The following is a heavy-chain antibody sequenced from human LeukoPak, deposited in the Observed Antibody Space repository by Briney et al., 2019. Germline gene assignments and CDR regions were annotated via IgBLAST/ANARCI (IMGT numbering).Heavy chain of an antibody. CDR3: ARGAYYYDSSGYPGWFDP. Sequence: SETLSLTCAVSGGSISSSNWWSWVRQPPGKGLEWIGEIYHSGSTNYNPSLKSRVTISVDTSKNQFSLKLSSVTAADTAVYYCARGAYYYDSSGYPGWFDPWGQGTLVTVSS. CDR1: GGSISSSNW. D-gene: IGHD3-22*01. V-gene: IGHV4-4*02. J-gene: IGHJ5*02. CDR2: IYHSGST.